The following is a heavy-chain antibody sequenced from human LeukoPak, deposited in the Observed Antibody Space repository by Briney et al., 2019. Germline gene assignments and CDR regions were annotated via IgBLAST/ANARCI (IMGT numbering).Heavy chain of an antibody. CDR1: GYRFMYHY. CDR3: ARLPNSGADLTWFDP. V-gene: IGHV5-51*01. Sequence: GESLKISCQTSGYRFMYHYIAWVRQTPGKGLEWMGIIYPGDSDTRYSPSFEGQVIISADRSITTAYLQLTSLKASDSGMYYCARLPNSGADLTWFDPWGQGTLVTVSS. D-gene: IGHD3-10*01. CDR2: IYPGDSDT. J-gene: IGHJ5*02.